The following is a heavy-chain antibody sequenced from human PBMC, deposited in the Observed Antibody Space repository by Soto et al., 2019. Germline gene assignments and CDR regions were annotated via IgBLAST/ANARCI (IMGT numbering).Heavy chain of an antibody. D-gene: IGHD3-22*01. J-gene: IGHJ3*02. CDR3: ARDYDSSGSTNNPFDI. CDR1: GGSLSSGVYY. Sequence: PQALSLRCAVSGGSLSSGVYYWSWFRQFPGRGLEWIGYIHYTGTTYYNPSLKSRVTLSVDTSKNQFSLKLSSVTAADTAVYYCARDYDSSGSTNNPFDIWGQGTMVTVS. V-gene: IGHV4-31*11. CDR2: IHYTGTT.